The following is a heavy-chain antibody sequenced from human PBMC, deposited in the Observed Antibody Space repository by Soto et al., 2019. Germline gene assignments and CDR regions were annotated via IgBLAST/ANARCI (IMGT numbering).Heavy chain of an antibody. CDR2: IYYSGST. CDR1: GGSISSSSYY. Sequence: SETLSLTXTVSGGSISSSSYYWGWIRQPPGKGLEWIGSIYYSGSTYYNPSLKSRVTISVDTSKNQFSLKLSSVTAADTAVYYCASYDFWSGYYDYWGQGTLVTVSS. V-gene: IGHV4-39*01. CDR3: ASYDFWSGYYDY. J-gene: IGHJ4*02. D-gene: IGHD3-3*01.